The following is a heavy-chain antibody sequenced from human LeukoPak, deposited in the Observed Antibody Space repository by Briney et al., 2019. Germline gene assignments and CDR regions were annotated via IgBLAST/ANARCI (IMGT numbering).Heavy chain of an antibody. CDR3: ARGVGEYTNGHFDF. CDR2: ISKSGGST. CDR1: GFTFSTYA. Sequence: PGGSLRLSCAASGFTFSTYAMTWVRQAPGKGLEGVSSISKSGGSTYDTDSMRGRFTISRDNSKNTLYLQMNRLRAEDTALYYCARGVGEYTNGHFDFWGQGTLVTVSS. D-gene: IGHD2-8*01. V-gene: IGHV3-23*01. J-gene: IGHJ4*02.